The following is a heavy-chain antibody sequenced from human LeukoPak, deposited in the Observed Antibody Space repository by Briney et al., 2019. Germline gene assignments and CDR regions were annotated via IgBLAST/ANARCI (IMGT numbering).Heavy chain of an antibody. J-gene: IGHJ5*02. CDR3: ARGADSSGYYSPLDNWFDP. Sequence: SETLSITCTVSGGSISSGGYYWSWIRQHPGKGLEWMGYIYYSGSTYYNPSLKSRVTISVDTSKNQFSLKLSSVTAADTAVYYCARGADSSGYYSPLDNWFDPWGQGTLVTVSS. V-gene: IGHV4-31*03. D-gene: IGHD3-22*01. CDR2: IYYSGST. CDR1: GGSISSGGYY.